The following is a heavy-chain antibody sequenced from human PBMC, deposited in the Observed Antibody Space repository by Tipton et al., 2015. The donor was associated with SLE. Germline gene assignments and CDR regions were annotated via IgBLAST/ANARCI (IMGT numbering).Heavy chain of an antibody. V-gene: IGHV4-39*01. Sequence: TLSLTCTVSGGSISSSSYYWGWIRQPPGKGLEWIGSIYYSGSTYYNPSLKSRVTISVDTSKNQFSLSLTSVTAADTAVYYCARHDFRAVTPDSWGQGTLVTVSS. CDR1: GGSISSSSYY. D-gene: IGHD3-3*01. J-gene: IGHJ4*02. CDR2: IYYSGST. CDR3: ARHDFRAVTPDS.